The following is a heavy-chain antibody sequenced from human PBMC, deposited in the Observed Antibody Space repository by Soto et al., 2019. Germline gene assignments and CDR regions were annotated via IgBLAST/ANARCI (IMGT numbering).Heavy chain of an antibody. CDR2: ISGSGSNI. V-gene: IGHV3-23*01. D-gene: IGHD1-26*01. J-gene: IGHJ5*02. CDR3: AKQVVGVGWFDP. Sequence: GGSLRLSCADSGFTFTSYTISWVRQAPGRGPEWVSAISGSGSNIYYADSVKGRFTISRDNSKNTLYLQMNSLRAEDTAVYYCAKQVVGVGWFDPWGQGTLVTVSS. CDR1: GFTFTSYT.